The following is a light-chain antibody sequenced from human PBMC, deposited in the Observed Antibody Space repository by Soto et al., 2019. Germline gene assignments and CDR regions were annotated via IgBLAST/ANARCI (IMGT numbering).Light chain of an antibody. J-gene: IGLJ3*02. V-gene: IGLV2-23*01. CDR2: EGS. Sequence: QLVLTQPASVSGSPGQSITISCTGTSSDVGSYNLVSWYQHHPGKAPKLIIYEGSKRPSGISNRFSGSKSGNTASLTISGLQAEDEADFHCCSYADNHILLFGGGTKVTVL. CDR1: SSDVGSYNL. CDR3: CSYADNHILL.